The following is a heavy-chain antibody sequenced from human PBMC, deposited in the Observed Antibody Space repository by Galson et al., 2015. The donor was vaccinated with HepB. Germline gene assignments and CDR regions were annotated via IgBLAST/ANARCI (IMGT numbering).Heavy chain of an antibody. CDR2: IIPIFGPA. D-gene: IGHD2-8*01. CDR1: GGTFSSYA. CDR3: ARDCTNGVCYGAFDY. J-gene: IGHJ4*02. Sequence: SVKASCQASGGTFSSYAISWVRQALGQGLECMGGIIPIFGPANYAQKFQVRVTITADESTSTVYMELSSLSSEDPAVYYRARDCTNGVCYGAFDYRGQGTLVTVSS. V-gene: IGHV1-69*13.